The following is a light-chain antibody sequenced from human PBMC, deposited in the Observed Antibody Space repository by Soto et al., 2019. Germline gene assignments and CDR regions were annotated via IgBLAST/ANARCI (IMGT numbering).Light chain of an antibody. V-gene: IGKV3-15*01. CDR1: QSISRY. CDR3: QQYNNWPLT. Sequence: IVLTQSPGTLSLSPGERTTLSCRASQSISRYLAWYQQKPGQVPRLLIYGAATRATGIPDRFTGSGYGREFTLTISSLQSEDSSIYYCQQYNNWPLTFGGGTKVDIK. CDR2: GAA. J-gene: IGKJ4*01.